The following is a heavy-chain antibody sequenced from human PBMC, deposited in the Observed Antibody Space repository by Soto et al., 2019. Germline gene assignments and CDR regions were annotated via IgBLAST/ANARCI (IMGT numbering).Heavy chain of an antibody. CDR1: GYTLTELS. CDR2: FDPEDGET. V-gene: IGHV1-24*01. D-gene: IGHD6-13*01. Sequence: ASVKVSCKVSGYTLTELSMHWVRQAPGKGLEWMGGFDPEDGETIYAQKFQGRVTMTEDTSTDTAYMELSSLRSEDTAVYYCATYLAEDASRRDAFDIWGQGTMVTVSS. CDR3: ATYLAEDASRRDAFDI. J-gene: IGHJ3*02.